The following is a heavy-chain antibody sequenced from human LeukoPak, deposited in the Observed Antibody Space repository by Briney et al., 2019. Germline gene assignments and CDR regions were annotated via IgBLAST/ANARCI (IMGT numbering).Heavy chain of an antibody. CDR2: ISADNGNT. D-gene: IGHD3-22*01. CDR1: GYTFSIYG. V-gene: IGHV1-18*01. J-gene: IGHJ6*03. Sequence: ASVKVSCKASGYTFSIYGVSWVRQAPGQGLEWMGWISADNGNTNYAQKLQGRVTMTTDTSTSTAYMELRSLRSDDTAVYYCARVRSYYDSSVYFNSYFYYMDVWGKGTTVTVSS. CDR3: ARVRSYYDSSVYFNSYFYYMDV.